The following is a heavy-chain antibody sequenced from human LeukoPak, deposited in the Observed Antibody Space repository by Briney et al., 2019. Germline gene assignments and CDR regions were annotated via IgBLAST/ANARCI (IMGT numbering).Heavy chain of an antibody. CDR2: ISWNSGSI. V-gene: IGHV3-9*01. Sequence: GGSLRLSCAASGFTFDDYAMHWVRQASGKGLEWVSGISWNSGSIGYADSVKGRFTISRDNAKNSLYLQMNSLRAEDTALYYCAKDCRSIVGAGFDYWGQGTLVTVSS. CDR1: GFTFDDYA. J-gene: IGHJ4*02. D-gene: IGHD1-26*01. CDR3: AKDCRSIVGAGFDY.